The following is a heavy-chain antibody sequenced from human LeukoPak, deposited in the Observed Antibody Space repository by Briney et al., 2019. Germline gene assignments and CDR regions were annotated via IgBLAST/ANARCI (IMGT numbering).Heavy chain of an antibody. CDR1: GGSISSSSYN. CDR2: VYYSGST. CDR3: ARAPHFFDTTGSRYYFDY. V-gene: IGHV4-39*07. J-gene: IGHJ4*02. Sequence: SETLSLTCTVSGGSISSSSYNWGWIRQPPGKGLEWIGSVYYSGSTYYNPSLTSRVTISVDTSKNQFSLNLRSVTAADTAVYYCARAPHFFDTTGSRYYFDYWGQGALVTVSS. D-gene: IGHD3-22*01.